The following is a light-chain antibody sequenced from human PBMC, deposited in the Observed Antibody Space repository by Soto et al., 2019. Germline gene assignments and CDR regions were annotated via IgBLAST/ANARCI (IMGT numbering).Light chain of an antibody. Sequence: DIVMTQSPNSLAVSLGERATINCKSSQSLLYSSNNKYYLAWYQHKVGQPPRLLIYWASTRESGVPDRFSGSGSGTDFTLTISSLQAEDVAVYYCQQYYSTPWTFGQGTKVDIK. CDR3: QQYYSTPWT. CDR1: QSLLYSSNNKYY. V-gene: IGKV4-1*01. CDR2: WAS. J-gene: IGKJ1*01.